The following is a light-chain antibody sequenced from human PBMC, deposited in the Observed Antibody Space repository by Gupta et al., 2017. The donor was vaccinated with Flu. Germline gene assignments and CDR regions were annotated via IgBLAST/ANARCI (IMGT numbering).Light chain of an antibody. CDR3: AAWDDSLSDLWV. CDR2: KNN. J-gene: IGLJ3*02. V-gene: IGLV1-47*01. CDR1: SSNIGSNY. Sequence: QSVLTQPPSASATPGQRVTISCSGRSSNIGSNYVYWYQQLPGTAPKLLIYKNNQRPSGVPDRFSGSKSGTSASLAISGLRSEDEADYYCAAWDDSLSDLWVFGGGTKLTVL.